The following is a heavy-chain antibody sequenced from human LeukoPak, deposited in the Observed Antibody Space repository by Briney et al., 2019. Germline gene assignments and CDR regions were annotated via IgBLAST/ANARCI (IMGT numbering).Heavy chain of an antibody. Sequence: GSSVKVSRKASGGTFSSYAISWVRQAPGQGLGWMGGIIPIFGTANYSQKFQGRVTITADESTSTAYMELSSLRSEDTAVYYCARVGKGYCSGGSCYYFDYWGQGTLVTVSS. J-gene: IGHJ4*02. CDR1: GGTFSSYA. V-gene: IGHV1-69*01. D-gene: IGHD2-15*01. CDR3: ARVGKGYCSGGSCYYFDY. CDR2: IIPIFGTA.